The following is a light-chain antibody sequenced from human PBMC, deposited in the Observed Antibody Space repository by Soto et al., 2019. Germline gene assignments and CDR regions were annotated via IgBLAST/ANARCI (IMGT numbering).Light chain of an antibody. CDR3: QHYKSYSEA. CDR1: QTISSW. Sequence: DIQMTPSPSTLSGSVGDRVTNTCRASQTISSWLAWYQQKPGKAPKLLIYKASTLKSGVPSRFSGSGSGTEFTLTISSLQPDDFATYYCQHYKSYSEAFGQGTKVDIK. J-gene: IGKJ1*01. V-gene: IGKV1-5*03. CDR2: KAS.